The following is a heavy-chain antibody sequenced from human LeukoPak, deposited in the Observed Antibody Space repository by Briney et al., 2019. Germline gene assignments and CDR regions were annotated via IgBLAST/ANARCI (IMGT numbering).Heavy chain of an antibody. J-gene: IGHJ6*02. Sequence: GGSLRLSCAASGFTFSSYWMHWVRQAPGKGLEWVAVMSFDVRNTYYSESVKGRFTITRDNFRNTLYLQMNSLRTEDTAVYYCAFLEGYSYGTGSSYGTGVWGQGTAVTVS. D-gene: IGHD5-18*01. CDR2: MSFDVRNT. V-gene: IGHV3-30*03. CDR3: AFLEGYSYGTGSSYGTGV. CDR1: GFTFSSYW.